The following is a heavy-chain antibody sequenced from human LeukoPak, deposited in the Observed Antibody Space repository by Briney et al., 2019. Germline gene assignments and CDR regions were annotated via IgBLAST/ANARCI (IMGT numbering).Heavy chain of an antibody. CDR2: INHSGST. Sequence: PSETLSLTCAVYGGSFSGYYWSWIRQPPGKGLEWIGEINHSGSTNYNPSLKSRVTISVDTSKNQFSLKLSPVTAADTAVYYCARVYPPRSYYYGSGSYYRPGDYFDYWGQGTLVTVSS. D-gene: IGHD3-10*01. CDR1: GGSFSGYY. CDR3: ARVYPPRSYYYGSGSYYRPGDYFDY. J-gene: IGHJ4*02. V-gene: IGHV4-34*01.